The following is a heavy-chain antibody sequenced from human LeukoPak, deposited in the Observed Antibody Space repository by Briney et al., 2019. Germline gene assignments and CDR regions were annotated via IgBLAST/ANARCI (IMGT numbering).Heavy chain of an antibody. CDR1: GFTFSSYG. Sequence: GGSLRPSCAASGFTFSSYGMHWVRQAPGKGLEWVAFIRYDGSNKYYADSVKGRFSISRDNSKNTLYLQMNSLRAEDTAVYYCAKAGKLHSGYYYMDVWGKGTTVTISS. J-gene: IGHJ6*03. CDR2: IRYDGSNK. CDR3: AKAGKLHSGYYYMDV. V-gene: IGHV3-30*02. D-gene: IGHD1-1*01.